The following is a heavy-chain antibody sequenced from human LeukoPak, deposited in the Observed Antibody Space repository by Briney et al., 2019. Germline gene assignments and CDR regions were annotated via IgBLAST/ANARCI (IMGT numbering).Heavy chain of an antibody. V-gene: IGHV3-7*01. Sequence: PGGSLRLSCAASGFTFSNFWMKWVRQAPGKGLEWVANVNQDGSETHYVDSVKGRFTNSRDNAKDSLFLQLNSLRAEDTAVYYCAREATTSRPGDYWGLGTLVTVSS. CDR1: GFTFSNFW. J-gene: IGHJ4*02. D-gene: IGHD1-1*01. CDR3: AREATTSRPGDY. CDR2: VNQDGSET.